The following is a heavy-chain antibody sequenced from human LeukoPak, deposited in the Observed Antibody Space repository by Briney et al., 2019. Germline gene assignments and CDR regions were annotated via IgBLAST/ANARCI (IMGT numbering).Heavy chain of an antibody. Sequence: TSQTLSLTCTVSGGSISSSDYYWSWIRQPPGKGLEWIGYIYYSGSSYYNPSLKSRVTISVATSKNQFSLKLTSVTAADTAVYYCARYSSSGAFDIWGQGTMVTVSS. CDR2: IYYSGSS. CDR3: ARYSSSGAFDI. CDR1: GGSISSSDYY. V-gene: IGHV4-30-4*01. J-gene: IGHJ3*02. D-gene: IGHD6-6*01.